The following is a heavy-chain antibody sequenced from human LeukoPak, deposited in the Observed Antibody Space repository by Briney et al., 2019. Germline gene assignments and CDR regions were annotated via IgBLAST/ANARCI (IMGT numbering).Heavy chain of an antibody. J-gene: IGHJ4*02. CDR1: GFAVSTTY. D-gene: IGHD3-10*01. CDR3: ARVTLIRGPPPV. Sequence: GGSLRLSCVASGFAVSTTYMSWVRQAPGKGLEWVSAIYSGGTYYAYADSVKGRFTISRDTSKNTLYLQMSSLRVEDTAVYYCARVTLIRGPPPVWGRGTLVTVSS. V-gene: IGHV3-53*01. CDR2: IYSGGTY.